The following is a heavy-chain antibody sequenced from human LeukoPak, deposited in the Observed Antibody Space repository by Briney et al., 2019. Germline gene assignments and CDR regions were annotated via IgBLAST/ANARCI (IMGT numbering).Heavy chain of an antibody. V-gene: IGHV3-23*03. J-gene: IGHJ6*02. CDR2: IYSGGST. CDR1: GFTFNRCW. D-gene: IGHD2-2*01. Sequence: HPGGSLRLSCVVSGFTFNRCWMNWVRQAPGKGLEWVSLIYSGGSTYYADSVKGRFTISRDLSKITVYLQMNSLRAEDTAVYYCAQDRGARYPFGMDVWGQGTTVTVSS. CDR3: AQDRGARYPFGMDV.